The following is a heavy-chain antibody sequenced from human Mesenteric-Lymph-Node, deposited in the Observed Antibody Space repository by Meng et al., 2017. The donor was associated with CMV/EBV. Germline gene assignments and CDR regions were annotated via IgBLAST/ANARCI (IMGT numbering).Heavy chain of an antibody. CDR2: IRYDGDDK. V-gene: IGHV3-30*02. J-gene: IGHJ6*02. Sequence: GESLKISCAASGFSFDDYAMHWVRQTPGKGLEWVAFIRYDGDDKYYTDSVKDRFTISRDNSKNMLYLQMNSLRAEDTAVYYCAKTTNIVVVPASSYGKDVWGQGTTVTVSS. CDR3: AKTTNIVVVPASSYGKDV. CDR1: GFSFDDYA. D-gene: IGHD2-2*01.